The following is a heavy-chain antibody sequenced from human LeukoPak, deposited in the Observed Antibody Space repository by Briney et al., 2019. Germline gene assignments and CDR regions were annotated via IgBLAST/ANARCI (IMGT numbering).Heavy chain of an antibody. CDR2: ISSSGSTI. Sequence: GGSLRLSCAAAAFTFSNYYMSWVRQAPGKGLEWVSYISSSGSTIYYADSVKGRFTISRDNAKNSLYLQMNSLRAEDTAVYYCAKVDCSGGRCYPAWDAFDIWGQGTMVTVSS. CDR3: AKVDCSGGRCYPAWDAFDI. D-gene: IGHD2-15*01. J-gene: IGHJ3*02. CDR1: AFTFSNYY. V-gene: IGHV3-11*04.